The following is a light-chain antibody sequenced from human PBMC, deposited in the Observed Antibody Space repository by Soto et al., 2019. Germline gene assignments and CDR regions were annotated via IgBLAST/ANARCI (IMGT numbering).Light chain of an antibody. CDR1: QTISSW. J-gene: IGKJ1*01. CDR3: QHYNSYSEA. V-gene: IGKV1-5*03. Sequence: DIQMTQSPSTLSGSVGDRVTITCRASQTISSWLAWYQQKPGKAPKLLIYKASTLKSGVPSRFSGSGSGTEFTLNISSLQHDDFTTYNCQHYNSYSEAFGQGTKV. CDR2: KAS.